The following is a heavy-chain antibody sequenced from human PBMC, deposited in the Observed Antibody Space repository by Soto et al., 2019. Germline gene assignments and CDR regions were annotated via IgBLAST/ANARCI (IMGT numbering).Heavy chain of an antibody. CDR3: ARGLTSGYYQSYYYYDMDV. J-gene: IGHJ6*03. V-gene: IGHV4-59*01. CDR1: GGSISSYY. CDR2: IYYSGST. Sequence: QVQLQESGPGLVKPSETLSLTCTVSGGSISSYYWSWIRQPPGKGLEWIGCIYYSGSTNYNPSLKSRGTISVDTAKNQFSLKLSSVTAADTAVYYYARGLTSGYYQSYYYYDMDVWGKGTTVTVSS. D-gene: IGHD3-3*01.